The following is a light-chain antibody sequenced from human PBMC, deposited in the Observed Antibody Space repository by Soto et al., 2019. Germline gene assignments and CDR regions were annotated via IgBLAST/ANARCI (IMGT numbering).Light chain of an antibody. CDR3: HQYGSSLGT. Sequence: IVLTQSTVTLSLSPGEGATLSCRASQSVTGTNLAWYQQRAGQAPRLLIYDAVRRATGIPDRFSGSGSGTDFTLTISRLEPEDFAVYYCHQYGSSLGTFGQGTKVEI. CDR1: QSVTGTN. V-gene: IGKV3-20*01. J-gene: IGKJ2*01. CDR2: DAV.